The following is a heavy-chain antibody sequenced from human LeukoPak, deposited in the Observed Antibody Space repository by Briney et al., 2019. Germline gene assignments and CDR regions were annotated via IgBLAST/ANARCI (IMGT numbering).Heavy chain of an antibody. CDR3: ARGLANWNDRAY. CDR2: ISGSGGST. CDR1: GFTFSSYA. V-gene: IGHV3-23*01. Sequence: GGSLRLSCAASGFTFSSYAMSWVRQAPGKGLEWVSAISGSGGSTYYADSVKGRFTISRDNSKNTLYLQMNSLRAEDTAVYYCARGLANWNDRAYWGQGTLVTVSS. J-gene: IGHJ4*02. D-gene: IGHD1-20*01.